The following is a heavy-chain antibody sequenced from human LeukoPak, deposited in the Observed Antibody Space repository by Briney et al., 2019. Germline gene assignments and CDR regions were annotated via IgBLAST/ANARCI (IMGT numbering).Heavy chain of an antibody. J-gene: IGHJ5*02. CDR1: GGSISSYY. CDR2: IYYSGST. CDR3: ARGQWELST. V-gene: IGHV4-59*01. D-gene: IGHD1-26*01. Sequence: SETLSLTCTVSGGSISSYYWSWIRQPPGKGLEWIGYIYYSGSTNYNPSLESRVTISVDTSKNQFSLKLSFVTAADTAVYYCARGQWELSTWGQGTLVTVSS.